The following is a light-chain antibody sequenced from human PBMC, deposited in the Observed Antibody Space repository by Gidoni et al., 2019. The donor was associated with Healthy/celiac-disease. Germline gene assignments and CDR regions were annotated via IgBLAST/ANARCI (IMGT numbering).Light chain of an antibody. CDR2: DAS. V-gene: IGKV3-20*01. CDR1: QSVSSRY. J-gene: IGKJ4*01. Sequence: ELVLTQSPGTLSLSPGDRATLSCRASQSVSSRYLAWYQQKPGQAPRLLIYDASNRATGIPDRFSGSGSGTDFTLTISRLEPEDFAVYYCQQYSNSLTFGGGTKVEIK. CDR3: QQYSNSLT.